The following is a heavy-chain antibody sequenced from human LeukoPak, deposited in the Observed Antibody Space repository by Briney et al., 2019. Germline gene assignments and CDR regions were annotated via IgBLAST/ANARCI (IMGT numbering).Heavy chain of an antibody. CDR3: ARQAPWIQLWPQYYYGMDV. CDR1: GGSISSSSYY. CDR2: IYYSGST. J-gene: IGHJ6*02. V-gene: IGHV4-39*01. D-gene: IGHD5-18*01. Sequence: PSETLSLTCTVSGGSISSSSYYWGWIRQPPGKGLEWIGSIYYSGSTYYNPSLKSRVTISVDTSKNQFSLKLSSVTAADTAVYYCARQAPWIQLWPQYYYGMDVWGQGTTVTVSS.